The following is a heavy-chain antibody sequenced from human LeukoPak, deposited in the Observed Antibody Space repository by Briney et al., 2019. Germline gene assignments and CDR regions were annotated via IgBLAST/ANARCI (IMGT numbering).Heavy chain of an antibody. D-gene: IGHD3-22*01. CDR1: GFTFSHYG. Sequence: GGSLRLSCAGSGFTFSHYGMHWVRQAPGKGLEWVAGIQYDGSKTYYGDSVKGRFSISRDNSKNTLYLQMNSLRAEDTAVYYCAKDTPSDYDSSGYSSYGMDVWGQGTTVTVSS. CDR3: AKDTPSDYDSSGYSSYGMDV. J-gene: IGHJ6*02. V-gene: IGHV3-30*02. CDR2: IQYDGSKT.